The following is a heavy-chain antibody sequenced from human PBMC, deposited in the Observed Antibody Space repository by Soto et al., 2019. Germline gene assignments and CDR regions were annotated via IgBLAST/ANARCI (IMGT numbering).Heavy chain of an antibody. CDR3: ARDIPVAGTSRDHWFDP. V-gene: IGHV3-21*01. CDR1: GFTFSSYS. CDR2: ISSSSSYI. D-gene: IGHD6-19*01. Sequence: KTGGSLRLSCAASGFTFSSYSMNWVRQAPGKGLEWVSSISSSSSYIYYADSVKGRFTISRDNAKNSLYLQMNSLRAEDTAVYYCARDIPVAGTSRDHWFDPWGQGTLVTVSS. J-gene: IGHJ5*02.